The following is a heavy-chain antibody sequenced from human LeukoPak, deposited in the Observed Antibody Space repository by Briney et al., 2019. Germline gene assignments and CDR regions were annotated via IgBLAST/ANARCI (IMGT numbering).Heavy chain of an antibody. J-gene: IGHJ4*02. V-gene: IGHV3-11*04. CDR2: ISSSGSTI. Sequence: PGRSLRLSCAASGFTFSDYYMRWIRQAPGKGLEWVSYISSSGSTIYYADSVKGRFNISRDNAKNSLYLQMNSLRAEDTAVYYCARDIWEEYCTNCCTDYWGQRTLVSVSS. D-gene: IGHD2-8*01. CDR3: ARDIWEEYCTNCCTDY. CDR1: GFTFSDYY.